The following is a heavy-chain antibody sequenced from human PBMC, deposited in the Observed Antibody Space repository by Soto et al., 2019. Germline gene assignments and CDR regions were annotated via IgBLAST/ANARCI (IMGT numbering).Heavy chain of an antibody. CDR2: VSGSGGST. CDR1: GFTFSSYA. V-gene: IGHV3-23*01. Sequence: EVQLLESGGGLVQPGGSLRLSCAASGFTFSSYAMSWVRQAPGKGLEWVSAVSGSGGSTYYADSVKGRFTISRDNSKNMLYLQMNGLRADNTAVYYCAKDSSGWYGGSYFDSWGQGTLVTVSS. CDR3: AKDSSGWYGGSYFDS. J-gene: IGHJ4*02. D-gene: IGHD6-19*01.